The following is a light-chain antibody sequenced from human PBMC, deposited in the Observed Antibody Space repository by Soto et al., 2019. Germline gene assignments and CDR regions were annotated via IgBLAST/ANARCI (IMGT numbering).Light chain of an antibody. Sequence: EIVMTQSPPTLSVSPWERATLSCRASQSVSSTLAWYQQKPGQAPRLLIYGASTTATGIPARFSGSGYGTEFTLTISRLQSEDFAVYYCKQYNNWPRTFGQGTKVDIK. V-gene: IGKV3-15*01. CDR2: GAS. J-gene: IGKJ1*01. CDR1: QSVSST. CDR3: KQYNNWPRT.